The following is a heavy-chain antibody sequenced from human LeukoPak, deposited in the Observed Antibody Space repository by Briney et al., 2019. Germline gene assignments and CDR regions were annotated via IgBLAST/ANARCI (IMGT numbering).Heavy chain of an antibody. CDR3: RAPLLWFGESSFDY. CDR2: IRSKAYGGTT. CDR1: GFTFGDYA. J-gene: IGHJ4*02. V-gene: IGHV3-49*04. D-gene: IGHD3-10*01. Sequence: GGSLRLSCTASGFTFGDYAMSWVRQAPGKGLEWVGFIRSKAYGGTTEYAASVKGRFTISRDDSKSIAYLQMNSLKTEDTAVYFCRAPLLWFGESSFDYWGQGTLVTVSS.